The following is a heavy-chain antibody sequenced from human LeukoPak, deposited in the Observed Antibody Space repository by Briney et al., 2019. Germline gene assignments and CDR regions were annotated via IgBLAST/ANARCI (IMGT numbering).Heavy chain of an antibody. J-gene: IGHJ5*02. CDR1: GFIFDDHA. D-gene: IGHD3-10*01. CDR2: ISWNSGMI. CDR3: AKDEDYYGSGSRFDP. V-gene: IGHV3-9*01. Sequence: PGRSLRLSCAASGFIFDDHAIHWVRQAPGKGLEWVSGISWNSGMIGYADSVKGRFTISRDNAKNALYLQVNSLRVEDTALYYCAKDEDYYGSGSRFDPWGQGTLVTVSS.